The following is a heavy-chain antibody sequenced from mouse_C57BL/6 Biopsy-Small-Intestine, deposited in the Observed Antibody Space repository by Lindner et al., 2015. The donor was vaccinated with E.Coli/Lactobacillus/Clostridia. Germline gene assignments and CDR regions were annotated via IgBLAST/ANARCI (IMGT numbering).Heavy chain of an antibody. CDR2: IDPEDGET. D-gene: IGHD1-1*02. Sequence: VQLQESGAELVKPGASVKLSCTVSGFNIKDYYMHWVKQRTEQGLEWIGRIDPEDGETKYDPKFLGKATITADTSSNAVYLQLSSLTSEDTAVYYCTTNYGHDYWGQGTTLTVSS. CDR1: GFNIKDYY. CDR3: TTNYGHDY. V-gene: IGHV14-2*01. J-gene: IGHJ2*01.